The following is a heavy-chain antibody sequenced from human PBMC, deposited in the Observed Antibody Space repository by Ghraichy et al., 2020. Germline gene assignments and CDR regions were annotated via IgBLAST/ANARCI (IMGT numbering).Heavy chain of an antibody. V-gene: IGHV4-39*01. D-gene: IGHD7-27*01. CDR2: IYFCGTT. CDR1: DGSIRSSNYY. CDR3: ARSLGHPDVFDI. Sequence: SETLSLTCTVSDGSIRSSNYYWGWIRQPPGKGLEWIGSIYFCGTTHYMPSLKSRVTITVDTSKNQFSLKVNSLTAADTGTYYCARSLGHPDVFDIWGQGTMVTVSS. J-gene: IGHJ3*02.